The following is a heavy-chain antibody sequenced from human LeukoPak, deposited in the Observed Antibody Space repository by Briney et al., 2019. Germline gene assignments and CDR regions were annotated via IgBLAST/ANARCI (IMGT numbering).Heavy chain of an antibody. Sequence: GRSLRLSCAASGFTFSRYGMHWVRQAPGKGLEWVAVISYDGSNKYYADSVKGRFTISRDNSKNTLYLQMNSLRAEDTAVYYCAELGITMIGGVWGKGTTVTISS. D-gene: IGHD3-10*02. CDR2: ISYDGSNK. CDR1: GFTFSRYG. CDR3: AELGITMIGGV. J-gene: IGHJ6*04. V-gene: IGHV3-30*18.